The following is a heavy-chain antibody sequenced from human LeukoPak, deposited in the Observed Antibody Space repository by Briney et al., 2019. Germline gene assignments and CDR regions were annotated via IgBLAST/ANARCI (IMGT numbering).Heavy chain of an antibody. V-gene: IGHV3-21*01. Sequence: GGSLRLSCAASGFTFSSYSMNWVRQAPGKGLEWVSSISSSSSYIYYADSVKGRFTISRDNAKNSLYLQMNSLRAEDTAVYYCARDPYCSSTSCYLAFDIWGQGTMVTVSS. CDR3: ARDPYCSSTSCYLAFDI. D-gene: IGHD2-2*01. J-gene: IGHJ3*02. CDR2: ISSSSSYI. CDR1: GFTFSSYS.